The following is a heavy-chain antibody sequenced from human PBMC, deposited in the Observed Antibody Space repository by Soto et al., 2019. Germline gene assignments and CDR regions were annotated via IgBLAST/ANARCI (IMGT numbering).Heavy chain of an antibody. Sequence: GGSLRLSCAASGFTFSSYSMNWVRQAPGKGLEWVSSTSSSSSYIYYADSVKGRFTISRDNAKNSLYLQMNSLRAEDTAVYYCARGPQPHFNYYYYYGMDVWGQGTTVTVS. CDR1: GFTFSSYS. CDR3: ARGPQPHFNYYYYYGMDV. J-gene: IGHJ6*02. CDR2: TSSSSSYI. V-gene: IGHV3-21*01.